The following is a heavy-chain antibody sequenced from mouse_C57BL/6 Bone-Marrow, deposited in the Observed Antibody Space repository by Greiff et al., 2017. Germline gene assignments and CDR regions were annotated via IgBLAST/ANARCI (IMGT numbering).Heavy chain of an antibody. D-gene: IGHD4-1*01. Sequence: EVQLQQSGAELVRPGASVKLSCTASGFNIKDDYMHWVKQRPEQGLEWIGWIDPENGDTEYASKFQGKATITADTSSNTAYLQLSSLTSEDTAVYYCTTTNRDRRDYWGQGTTLTVSA. J-gene: IGHJ2*01. V-gene: IGHV14-4*01. CDR2: IDPENGDT. CDR1: GFNIKDDY. CDR3: TTTNRDRRDY.